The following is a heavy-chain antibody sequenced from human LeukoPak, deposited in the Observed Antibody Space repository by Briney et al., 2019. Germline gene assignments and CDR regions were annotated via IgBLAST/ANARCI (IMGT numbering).Heavy chain of an antibody. J-gene: IGHJ2*01. CDR1: GFTFSSYG. CDR3: ARGVDGSFDL. V-gene: IGHV3-NL1*01. D-gene: IGHD2-15*01. CDR2: IYGGGTT. Sequence: PGGSLRLSCAASGFTFSSYGMHWVRQAPGKGLEWVSVIYGGGTTFYADSVKGRFTTSRDNSKNTLYLQMNSLRAEDTAMYYCARGVDGSFDLWGRGTLVTVSS.